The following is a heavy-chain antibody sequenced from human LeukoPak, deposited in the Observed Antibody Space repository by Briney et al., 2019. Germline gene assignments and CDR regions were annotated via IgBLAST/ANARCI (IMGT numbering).Heavy chain of an antibody. CDR2: IISSSSYI. Sequence: GGSLRLSCAASGFTFSSYGMSWVRQAPGKGLEWVSSIISSSSYIYYADSVKGRFTISRDNAKNSLYLQMNSLRAEDTAVYYCAKEAIIVAFDYWGQGTLVTVSS. CDR1: GFTFSSYG. V-gene: IGHV3-21*04. CDR3: AKEAIIVAFDY. D-gene: IGHD3-22*01. J-gene: IGHJ4*02.